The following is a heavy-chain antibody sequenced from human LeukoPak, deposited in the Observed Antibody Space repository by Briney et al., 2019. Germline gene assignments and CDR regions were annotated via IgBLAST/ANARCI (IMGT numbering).Heavy chain of an antibody. V-gene: IGHV4-59*10. D-gene: IGHD3-10*01. Sequence: PSETLSLTCAVYGGSFSGYYWSWIRQPAGKGLEWIGRIYTSGSTNYNPSLKSRVTMSVDTSKNQFSLKLSSVTAADTAVYYCAVNYYGSGSYGRGLYYFDYWGQGTLVTVSS. CDR2: IYTSGST. J-gene: IGHJ4*02. CDR3: AVNYYGSGSYGRGLYYFDY. CDR1: GGSFSGYY.